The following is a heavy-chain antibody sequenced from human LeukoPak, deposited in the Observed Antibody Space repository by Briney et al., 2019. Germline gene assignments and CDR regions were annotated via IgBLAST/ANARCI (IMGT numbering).Heavy chain of an antibody. CDR3: ARPYYSGSGSYGY. D-gene: IGHD3-10*01. V-gene: IGHV3-30*02. CDR1: GFTVTSYG. J-gene: IGHJ4*02. Sequence: GGSLRLSCAASGFTVTSYGMHWVRQAPGKGLEWVAFIRHDGSNKYYTDSVKGRFTISRDNSKNTLYLRMNSLRAEDTAVYYCARPYYSGSGSYGYWGQGTLVTVSS. CDR2: IRHDGSNK.